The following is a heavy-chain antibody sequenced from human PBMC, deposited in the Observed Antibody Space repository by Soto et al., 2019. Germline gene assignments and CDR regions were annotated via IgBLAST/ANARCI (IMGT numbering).Heavy chain of an antibody. Sequence: GGSLRLSCAGSGFTLTRSAVSWVRQAPGKGLEWVSTISGSGGSTYYADSVKGRFTISRDNSKNTLYLQMNSLRAEDAALYYCAKDASSGITSFDLWGRGTLVTVSS. J-gene: IGHJ2*01. V-gene: IGHV3-23*01. CDR2: ISGSGGST. CDR1: GFTLTRSA. D-gene: IGHD3-3*01. CDR3: AKDASSGITSFDL.